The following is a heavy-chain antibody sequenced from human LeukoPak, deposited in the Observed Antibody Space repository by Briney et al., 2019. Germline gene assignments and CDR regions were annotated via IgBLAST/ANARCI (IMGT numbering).Heavy chain of an antibody. CDR2: ISNTNAI. CDR1: GFTFSSYS. CDR3: AKVHYYDSSGYYYHDAFDI. Sequence: GGSLRLTCAASGFTFSSYSMNWVRQSPGKGLEWVSSISNTNAIFYADSVKGRFTISRDNARNSLYLQMYSLRAEDTAVYYCAKVHYYDSSGYYYHDAFDIWGQGTMVTVSS. V-gene: IGHV3-21*04. J-gene: IGHJ3*02. D-gene: IGHD3-22*01.